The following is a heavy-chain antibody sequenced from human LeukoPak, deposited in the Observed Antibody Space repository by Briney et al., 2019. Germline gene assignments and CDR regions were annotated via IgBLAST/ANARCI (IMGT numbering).Heavy chain of an antibody. V-gene: IGHV1-3*01. CDR2: INAGNGNT. CDR1: GYTFTIYA. D-gene: IGHD6-13*01. J-gene: IGHJ6*02. Sequence: ASVNVSCTASGYTFTIYAMHWVRQAPGQRLEWMGWINAGNGNTKYSQKFQGRVTITRDTSASTAYMELSSLRSEDTAVYYCAREAGYSSSWYRLDHYYGMDVWGQGTTVTVSS. CDR3: AREAGYSSSWYRLDHYYGMDV.